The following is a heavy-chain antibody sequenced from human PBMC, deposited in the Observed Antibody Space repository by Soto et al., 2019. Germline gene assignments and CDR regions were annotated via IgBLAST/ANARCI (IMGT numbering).Heavy chain of an antibody. CDR3: AATGGDFFRLDV. CDR1: DTTFTYYG. CDR2: TSGYNEKR. V-gene: IGHV1-18*04. J-gene: IGHJ6*02. Sequence: QAQLVQSGSEVKRPGASVKVSCKSSDTTFTYYGINWVRQTPGQDLEWLGWTSGYNEKRRDAPKLQDKVTMTADRSPTTAFLEVASLTSDDSGTYFFAATGGDFFRLDVWGQGTTVTVSS. D-gene: IGHD2-21*01.